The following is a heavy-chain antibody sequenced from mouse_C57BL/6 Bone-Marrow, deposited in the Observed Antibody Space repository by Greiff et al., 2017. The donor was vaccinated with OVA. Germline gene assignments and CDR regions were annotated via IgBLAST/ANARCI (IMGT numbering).Heavy chain of an antibody. Sequence: VQVVESGAELARPGASVKLSCKASGYTFTSYGISWVKQRTGQGLEWIGEIYPRSGNTYYNEKFKGKATLTADKSSSTAYMELRSLTSEDSAVYFCARRGHYYGSSYYYWYFDVWGTGTTFTVSS. V-gene: IGHV1-81*01. CDR3: ARRGHYYGSSYYYWYFDV. CDR2: IYPRSGNT. CDR1: GYTFTSYG. D-gene: IGHD1-1*01. J-gene: IGHJ1*03.